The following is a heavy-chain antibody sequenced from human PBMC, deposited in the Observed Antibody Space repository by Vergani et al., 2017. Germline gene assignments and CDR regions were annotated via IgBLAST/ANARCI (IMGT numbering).Heavy chain of an antibody. CDR2: ISYDGSNK. V-gene: IGHV3-30*03. D-gene: IGHD6-13*01. J-gene: IGHJ3*02. CDR3: ARERTYSSSWYTNDAFDI. Sequence: VQLVESGGGVVQPGRSLRLSCAASGFTFSSYGMHWVRQAPGKGLEWVAVISYDGSNKYYADSVKGRFTISRDNSKNTLYLQMNSLRAEDTAVYYCARERTYSSSWYTNDAFDIWGQGTMVTVSS. CDR1: GFTFSSYG.